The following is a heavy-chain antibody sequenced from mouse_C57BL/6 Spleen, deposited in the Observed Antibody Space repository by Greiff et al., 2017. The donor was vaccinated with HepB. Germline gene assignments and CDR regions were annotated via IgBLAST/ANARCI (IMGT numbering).Heavy chain of an antibody. V-gene: IGHV1-7*01. CDR1: GYTFTSYW. Sequence: VKLQESGAELAKPGASVKLSCKASGYTFTSYWMHWVKQRPGQGLEWIGYINPSSGYTKYNQKFKDKATLTADKSSGTAYMQLSSLTYADSAVYYCAFAFYGSRDGLVYWGQGTRVTVSA. CDR2: INPSSGYT. CDR3: AFAFYGSRDGLVY. D-gene: IGHD1-1*01. J-gene: IGHJ3*01.